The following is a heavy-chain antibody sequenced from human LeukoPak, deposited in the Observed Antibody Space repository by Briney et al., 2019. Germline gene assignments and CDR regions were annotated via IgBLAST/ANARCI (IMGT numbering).Heavy chain of an antibody. Sequence: PGGYLRRSCAASGFTFSSYGMHWVRQAPGKGLEWVAVIWYDGSNKYYADSVKGRFTISRDNSKNTLYLQMNSLRAEDTAVYYCARVRAYDYYFDYWGQGTLVTVSS. CDR2: IWYDGSNK. D-gene: IGHD2-21*02. CDR3: ARVRAYDYYFDY. J-gene: IGHJ4*02. V-gene: IGHV3-33*01. CDR1: GFTFSSYG.